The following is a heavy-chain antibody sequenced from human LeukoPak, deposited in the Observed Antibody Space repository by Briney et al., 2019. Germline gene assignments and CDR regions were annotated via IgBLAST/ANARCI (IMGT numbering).Heavy chain of an antibody. D-gene: IGHD3-3*01. V-gene: IGHV1-2*02. CDR3: ARERLRFLEVPNWFDP. Sequence: SVKLSCKASGYAFTGYYIHLVRQAPGQGLEWMGWMNPNSGGTNYAQKFQGRVTMTRDTSISTAYMQLSRLISDDTAVYYCARERLRFLEVPNWFDPWGQGTLVTVSS. J-gene: IGHJ5*02. CDR2: MNPNSGGT. CDR1: GYAFTGYY.